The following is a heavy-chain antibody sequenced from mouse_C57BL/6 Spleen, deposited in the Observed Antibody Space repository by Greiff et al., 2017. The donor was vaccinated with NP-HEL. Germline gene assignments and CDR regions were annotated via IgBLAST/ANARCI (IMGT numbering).Heavy chain of an antibody. CDR1: GYTFTSYW. D-gene: IGHD2-4*01. V-gene: IGHV1-52*01. J-gene: IGHJ1*03. CDR2: IDPSDSET. Sequence: VKLQQPGAELVRPGSSVKLSCKASGYTFTSYWMHWVKQRPIQGLEWIGNIDPSDSETHYNQKFKDKATLTVDKSSSTAYMQLSSLTSEDSAVYYCARWDYDDWYFDVWGTGTTVTVSS. CDR3: ARWDYDDWYFDV.